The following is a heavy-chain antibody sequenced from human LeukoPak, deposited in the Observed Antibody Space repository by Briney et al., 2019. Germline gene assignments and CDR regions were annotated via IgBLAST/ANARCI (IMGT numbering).Heavy chain of an antibody. Sequence: GGSLRLSCAASGFTFSSYAMLWVRQAPGKGLEWVAVISYDGSNKYYADSVKGRFTISRDNSKNTLYLQMNSLRAEDTAVYYCARDGGHIVVVTALDYWGQGTLVTVSS. D-gene: IGHD2-21*02. J-gene: IGHJ4*02. CDR2: ISYDGSNK. CDR3: ARDGGHIVVVTALDY. V-gene: IGHV3-30*04. CDR1: GFTFSSYA.